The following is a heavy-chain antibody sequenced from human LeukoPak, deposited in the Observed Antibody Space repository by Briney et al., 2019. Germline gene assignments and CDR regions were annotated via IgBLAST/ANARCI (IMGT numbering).Heavy chain of an antibody. J-gene: IGHJ4*02. CDR3: ARSGFTIFGVVILSYYFDY. D-gene: IGHD3-3*01. V-gene: IGHV3-21*01. Sequence: GGAPRLSCVASGFTLCRYIMNWVRHAPGKGLGWVSYIIGSRRYIYYGDSVKGRFIISRDHAKNSLYLQMNSLRAEDPAVYYCARSGFTIFGVVILSYYFDYWGEGTLVTVSS. CDR1: GFTLCRYI. CDR2: IIGSRRYI.